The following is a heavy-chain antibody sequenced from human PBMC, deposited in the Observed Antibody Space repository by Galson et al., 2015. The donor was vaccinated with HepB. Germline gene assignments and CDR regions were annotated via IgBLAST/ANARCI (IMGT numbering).Heavy chain of an antibody. J-gene: IGHJ4*02. CDR1: GFTFSSHF. CDR2: ISYSGDKT. D-gene: IGHD6-13*01. V-gene: IGHV3-23*01. CDR3: ARGRSHAY. Sequence: SLRLSCAASGFTFSSHFMTWVRQPPGKGLEWVSAISYSGDKTYYADSVKGRFTISRDNSKSTLDLQMNSLRAEDTAVYYCARGRSHAYWGQGTLVTVSS.